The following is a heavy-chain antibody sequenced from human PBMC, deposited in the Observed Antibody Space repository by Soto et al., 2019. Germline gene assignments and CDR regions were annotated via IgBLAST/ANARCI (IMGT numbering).Heavy chain of an antibody. V-gene: IGHV1-69*08. CDR1: GGTFSSYT. Sequence: QVQLVQSGAEVKKPGSSVKVSCKASGGTFSSYTISWVRQAPGQGLEWMGRIIPILGIANYAQKFQGRVTITADKSTSTAYMELSSLRSEDTAVYYCARDPAPYTYYYGSGSYRYWGQGTLVTVSS. CDR3: ARDPAPYTYYYGSGSYRY. J-gene: IGHJ4*02. CDR2: IIPILGIA. D-gene: IGHD3-10*01.